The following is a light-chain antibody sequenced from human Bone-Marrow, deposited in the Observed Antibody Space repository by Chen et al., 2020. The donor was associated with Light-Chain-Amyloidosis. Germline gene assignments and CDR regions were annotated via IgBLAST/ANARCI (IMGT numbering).Light chain of an antibody. Sequence: EIVLTQSPATLSVSPGERATLSCRASQSLSSNLAWYQHKPGQAPRLLIFGASTRATGTPARFSGSGSGTDFTLTISSMQSEDFAAYYCQQYHNWPPLTFGGGTKVEIK. CDR3: QQYHNWPPLT. CDR1: QSLSSN. V-gene: IGKV3-15*01. CDR2: GAS. J-gene: IGKJ4*01.